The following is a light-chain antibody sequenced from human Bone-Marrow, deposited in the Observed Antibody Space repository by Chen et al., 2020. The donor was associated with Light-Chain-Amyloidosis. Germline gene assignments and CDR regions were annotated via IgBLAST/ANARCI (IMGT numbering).Light chain of an antibody. Sequence: SYELTQPPSVSVSPGQTARITCSGDDLPTKYAYWYQQKPGQAPVLVIHRDTERPSGISERFSGSSSGTPATLTFSGVQAADEAAYHCQSADSSGTYEVIFGGGTTLTAL. CDR1: DLPTKY. V-gene: IGLV3-25*03. J-gene: IGLJ2*01. CDR2: RDT. CDR3: QSADSSGTYEVI.